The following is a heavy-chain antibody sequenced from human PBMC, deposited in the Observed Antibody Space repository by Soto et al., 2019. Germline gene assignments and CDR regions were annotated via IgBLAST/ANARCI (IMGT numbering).Heavy chain of an antibody. Sequence: PGGSLRVSCAASGFTFSSYGIHWVRQAPGKGLEWVALISYDGSNKYYADSVKGRFTISRDNSKNTLYLQMNSLRAEDTAMYYCAKDAPYYYDSSGYYGPFDYWGQGTLVTVSS. J-gene: IGHJ4*02. CDR1: GFTFSSYG. CDR3: AKDAPYYYDSSGYYGPFDY. D-gene: IGHD3-22*01. V-gene: IGHV3-30*18. CDR2: ISYDGSNK.